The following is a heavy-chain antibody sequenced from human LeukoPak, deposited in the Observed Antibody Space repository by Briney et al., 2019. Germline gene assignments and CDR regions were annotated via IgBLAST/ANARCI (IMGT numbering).Heavy chain of an antibody. CDR2: IYYSGST. D-gene: IGHD5-18*01. CDR3: AREAPLSASYGFALAFDI. V-gene: IGHV4-59*01. J-gene: IGHJ3*02. Sequence: SETLSLTCTVSGGSISSYYWSWIRQPPGKGLEWIGYIYYSGSTNYNPSLKSRVTISVDTSKNQFSLKLSSVTAAGTAVYYCAREAPLSASYGFALAFDIWGQGTMVTVSS. CDR1: GGSISSYY.